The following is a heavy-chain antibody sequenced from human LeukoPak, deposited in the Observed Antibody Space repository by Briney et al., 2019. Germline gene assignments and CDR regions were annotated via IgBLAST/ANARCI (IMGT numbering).Heavy chain of an antibody. V-gene: IGHV1-2*02. Sequence: ASVRVSCKASGYTFTVYYMHWVRQAPGQGLEWMGWINPNSGGTNYAQKFQGRVTMTRDTSISTAYMELSRLRSDDTAVYYCARGVPLSDAFDIWGQGTMVTVSS. CDR1: GYTFTVYY. CDR2: INPNSGGT. J-gene: IGHJ3*02. CDR3: ARGVPLSDAFDI.